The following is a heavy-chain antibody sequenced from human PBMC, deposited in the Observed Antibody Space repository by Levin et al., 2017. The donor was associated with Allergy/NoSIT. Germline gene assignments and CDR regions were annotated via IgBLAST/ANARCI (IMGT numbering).Heavy chain of an antibody. Sequence: SGPTLVKPTQTLTLTCTFSGFSLRTSGMCVSWIRQPPGKALEWLARIDWDDDEFYNTSLKTRPTISKDTSKNQVVLTMTNMDPVDTATYYCARGDYYDSSGYIDYWGQGTLVTVSS. CDR2: IDWDDDE. V-gene: IGHV2-70*17. D-gene: IGHD3-22*01. CDR1: GFSLRTSGMC. J-gene: IGHJ4*02. CDR3: ARGDYYDSSGYIDY.